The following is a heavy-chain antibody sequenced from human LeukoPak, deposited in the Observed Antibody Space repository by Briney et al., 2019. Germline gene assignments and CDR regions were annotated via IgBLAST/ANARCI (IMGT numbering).Heavy chain of an antibody. D-gene: IGHD4-17*01. V-gene: IGHV3-30*03. J-gene: IGHJ4*02. CDR3: ASSDYGVSFDY. CDR1: GFTFSSYG. Sequence: GRSLRLSCAASGFTFSSYGMHWVRQAPGKGLEWVAVISYDGSNKYYADSVKGRFTISRDNSKNTLYLQMNSLRAEDTAVYYCASSDYGVSFDYWGQGTLVTVSS. CDR2: ISYDGSNK.